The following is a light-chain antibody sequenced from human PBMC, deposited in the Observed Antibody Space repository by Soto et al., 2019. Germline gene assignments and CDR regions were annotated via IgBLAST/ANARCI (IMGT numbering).Light chain of an antibody. J-gene: IGKJ1*01. CDR2: AAS. Sequence: AIQMTQSPSSLSASVGDRVTITCRASQDIRNDLGWYQKKPEKAPKLLIYAASNLQTGVPSRFSGSGSGTDFALTISSLQPEDIASYYCVQDYNYPRTFGLGTKVEIK. CDR1: QDIRND. V-gene: IGKV1-6*01. CDR3: VQDYNYPRT.